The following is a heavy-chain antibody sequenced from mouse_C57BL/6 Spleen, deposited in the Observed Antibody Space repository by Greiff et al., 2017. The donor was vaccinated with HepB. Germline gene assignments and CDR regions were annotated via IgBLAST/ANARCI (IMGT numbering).Heavy chain of an antibody. J-gene: IGHJ4*01. V-gene: IGHV2-6*03. D-gene: IGHD1-2*01. CDR1: GFSLTSYG. CDR3: ARALSYYYAMDY. CDR2: IWSDGST. Sequence: VKVVESGPGLVAPSQSLSITCTVSGFSLTSYGVHWVRQPPGKGLEWLVVIWSDGSTTYNSALKSRLSISKDNSKSQVFLKMNSLQTDDTAMYYCARALSYYYAMDYWGQGTSVTVSS.